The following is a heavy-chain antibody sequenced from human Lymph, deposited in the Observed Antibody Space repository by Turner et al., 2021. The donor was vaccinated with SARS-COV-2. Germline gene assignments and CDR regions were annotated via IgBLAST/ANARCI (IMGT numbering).Heavy chain of an antibody. CDR2: ISYDGFNK. D-gene: IGHD1-26*01. Sequence: QVQLVDSGGDVVQPGSSLSLSSVASGFTFSTNAIHWVRQAPGKGLEWVAVISYDGFNKYYSDSVKGQFTISRDNSKNTLYLQMSSLRAEDTAVYYCARGSGSYLSAFDIWGQGTMVTVSS. J-gene: IGHJ3*02. CDR3: ARGSGSYLSAFDI. CDR1: GFTFSTNA. V-gene: IGHV3-30*04.